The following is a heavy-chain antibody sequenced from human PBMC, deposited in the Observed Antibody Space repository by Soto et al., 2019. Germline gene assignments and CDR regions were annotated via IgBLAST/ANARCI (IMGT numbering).Heavy chain of an antibody. J-gene: IGHJ6*02. V-gene: IGHV3-7*01. CDR3: ARDPIYGDYSVYYYYYGMDV. D-gene: IGHD4-17*01. CDR1: GFIFTTHW. CDR2: IKQDGSEQ. Sequence: GGSLRLSCAASGFIFTTHWMTWVRQAPGKGLEWVANIKQDGSEQYYVDSVRGRFTISRDNAKDSLYLQMNSLRAEDTAVYYCARDPIYGDYSVYYYYYGMDVWGQGTTVTVSS.